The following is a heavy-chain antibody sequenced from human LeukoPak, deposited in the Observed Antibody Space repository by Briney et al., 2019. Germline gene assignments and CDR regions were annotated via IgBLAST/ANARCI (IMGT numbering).Heavy chain of an antibody. Sequence: GGSLRLSRAPSGFTSSSYWMSCVRQAPGKGLEWVANIKQDGSEKSYLDSVKGRFTISRDNAKNSLYLQMNSLRAEDTAVYYCARDTGYCSSTNCYDALDIWGEGAMVTVSS. D-gene: IGHD2-2*01. CDR3: ARDTGYCSSTNCYDALDI. J-gene: IGHJ3*02. V-gene: IGHV3-7*04. CDR2: IKQDGSEK. CDR1: GFTSSSYW.